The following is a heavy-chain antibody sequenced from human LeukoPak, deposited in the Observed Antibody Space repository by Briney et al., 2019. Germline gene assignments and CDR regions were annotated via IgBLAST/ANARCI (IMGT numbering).Heavy chain of an antibody. CDR2: ISGSGGST. Sequence: SGGSLRLSCEASGFTFSSYALNWVRQAPGKGLEWVSGISGSGGSTYYADSVKGRFTISRDNSKNTLYLQMNSLRAEDTAVYYCAKDTCSGGSCYWPFDYWGQGTLVTVSS. V-gene: IGHV3-23*01. J-gene: IGHJ4*02. CDR1: GFTFSSYA. CDR3: AKDTCSGGSCYWPFDY. D-gene: IGHD2-15*01.